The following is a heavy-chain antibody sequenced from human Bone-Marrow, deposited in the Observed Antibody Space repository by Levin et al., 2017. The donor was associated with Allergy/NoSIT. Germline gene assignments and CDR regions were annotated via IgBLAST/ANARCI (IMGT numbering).Heavy chain of an antibody. V-gene: IGHV3-23*01. CDR3: AKEMTTVVPVFDY. CDR2: ITNSGRT. D-gene: IGHD4-23*01. CDR1: GFTFNNYA. Sequence: GGSLRLSCAASGFTFNNYAMSWVRQAPGKGLEWVSAITNSGRTYYADSVKGRFTVSRDNSKNTLYLQMNSLRADDPAVYYCAKEMTTVVPVFDYWGQGTLVTVSS. J-gene: IGHJ4*02.